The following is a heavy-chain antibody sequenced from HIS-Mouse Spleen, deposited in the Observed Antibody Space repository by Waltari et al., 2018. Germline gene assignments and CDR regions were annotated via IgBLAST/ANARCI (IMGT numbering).Heavy chain of an antibody. CDR2: IYYSGST. Sequence: QLQLQESGPGLVKPSETLSPPCLVAGCSTSSSSYPWGWIRQPPGKGLEWIGSIYYSGSTYYNPSLKSRVTISVDTSKNQFSLKLSSVTAADTAVYYCAREIPYSSSWYDWYFDLWGRGTLVTVSS. CDR1: GCSTSSSSYP. CDR3: AREIPYSSSWYDWYFDL. J-gene: IGHJ2*01. D-gene: IGHD6-13*01. V-gene: IGHV4-39*07.